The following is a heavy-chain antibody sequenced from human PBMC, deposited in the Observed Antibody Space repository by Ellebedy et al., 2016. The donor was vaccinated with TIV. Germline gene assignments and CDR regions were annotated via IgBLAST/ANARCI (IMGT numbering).Heavy chain of an antibody. J-gene: IGHJ4*02. Sequence: SETLSLXXSVSGDSISSSSYFWGWIRQPPGKGLDWIGIIYYSGSTYYNPSLNSRVTISIDTSKNQSSLNLSSVTAADTAVYYCARPLRSTVTTSIYFDYWGQGTLVTVSS. CDR2: IYYSGST. D-gene: IGHD4-17*01. CDR1: GDSISSSSYF. V-gene: IGHV4-39*01. CDR3: ARPLRSTVTTSIYFDY.